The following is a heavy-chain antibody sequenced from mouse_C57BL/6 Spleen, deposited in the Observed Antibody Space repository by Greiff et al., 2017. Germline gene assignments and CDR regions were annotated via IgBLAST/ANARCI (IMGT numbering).Heavy chain of an antibody. D-gene: IGHD2-4*01. Sequence: QVHLQQPGPELVKPGASVKLSCKASGYTFTSYDINWVKQRPGQGLEWIGWIYPRDGSTKYNETFKGKATVTVDTSSSTAYMELHSLTSEDSAVYFWARTDYYDYEDYAMDYWGQGTSVTVAS. V-gene: IGHV1-85*01. CDR3: ARTDYYDYEDYAMDY. CDR1: GYTFTSYD. CDR2: IYPRDGST. J-gene: IGHJ4*01.